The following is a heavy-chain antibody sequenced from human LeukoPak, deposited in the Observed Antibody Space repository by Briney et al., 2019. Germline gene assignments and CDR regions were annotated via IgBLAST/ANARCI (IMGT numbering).Heavy chain of an antibody. J-gene: IGHJ4*02. D-gene: IGHD6-13*01. Sequence: PSETLSLTCTVSGVSISSSSYYWGWIREPPGKGLEWIGSIYYSGSTYYNPSLKSRVTISVDTSKNQFSLKLSSVTAADTAVYYCARVRYSSSWYYFDYWGQGTLVTVSS. CDR2: IYYSGST. CDR1: GVSISSSSYY. V-gene: IGHV4-39*07. CDR3: ARVRYSSSWYYFDY.